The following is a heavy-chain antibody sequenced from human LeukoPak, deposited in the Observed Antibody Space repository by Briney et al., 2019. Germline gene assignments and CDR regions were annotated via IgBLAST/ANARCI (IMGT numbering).Heavy chain of an antibody. CDR2: IYHSGST. CDR1: GGSISSSNW. D-gene: IGHD3-22*01. CDR3: ARGFYDSSGYFDY. V-gene: IGHV4-4*02. J-gene: IGHJ4*02. Sequence: PSETLSLTCAVSGGSISSSNWWSWVRQPPGKGLAWIGEIYHSGSTNYNPSLKSRVTISVDKSKNQFSLKLSSVTAADTAVYYCARGFYDSSGYFDYWGQGTLVTVSS.